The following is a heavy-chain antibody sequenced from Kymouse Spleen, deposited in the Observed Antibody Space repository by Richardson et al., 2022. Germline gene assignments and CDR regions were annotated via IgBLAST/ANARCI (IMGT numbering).Heavy chain of an antibody. CDR2: ISWNSGSI. CDR3: AKDKGGSYYYYGMDV. J-gene: IGHJ6*02. Sequence: EVQLVESGGGLVQPGRSLRLSCAASGFTFDDYAMHWVRQAPGKGLEWVSGISWNSGSIGYADSVKGRFTISRDNAKNSLYLQMNSLRAEDTALYYCAKDKGGSYYYYGMDVWGQGTTVTVSS. D-gene: IGHD1-26*01. V-gene: IGHV3-9*01. CDR1: GFTFDDYA.